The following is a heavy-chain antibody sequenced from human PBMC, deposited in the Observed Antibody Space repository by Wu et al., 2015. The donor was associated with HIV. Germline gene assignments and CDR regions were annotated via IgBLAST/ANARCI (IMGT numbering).Heavy chain of an antibody. J-gene: IGHJ5*02. CDR1: GGTFSSYA. CDR2: IIPMFGTP. Sequence: QVQLVQSGAEVKKPGSSVRVSCKTSGGTFSSYAINWVRLAPGQGLEWMGGIIPMFGTPKYAQKYQDRLSITADESTSTAYITLRSLTFEDTAVYFCASLSQNHLASPASGPGTLGHRLL. CDR3: ASLSQNHLASPA. D-gene: IGHD1-14*01. V-gene: IGHV1-69*12.